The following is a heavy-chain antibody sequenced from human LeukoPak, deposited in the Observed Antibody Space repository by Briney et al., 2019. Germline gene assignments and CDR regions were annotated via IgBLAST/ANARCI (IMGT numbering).Heavy chain of an antibody. Sequence: GGPLRLSCAASGFTFSSYAMSWVRQAPGKGLEWVSAISGSGGSTYYADSVKGRFTISRDNSKNTLYLQMNSLRAEDTAVYYCAKDYAGNYYDSSGYPRYFDYWGQGTLVTVSS. V-gene: IGHV3-23*01. J-gene: IGHJ4*02. CDR2: ISGSGGST. D-gene: IGHD3-22*01. CDR3: AKDYAGNYYDSSGYPRYFDY. CDR1: GFTFSSYA.